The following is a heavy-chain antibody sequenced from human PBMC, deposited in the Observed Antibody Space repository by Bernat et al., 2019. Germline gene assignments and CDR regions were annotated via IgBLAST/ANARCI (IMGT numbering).Heavy chain of an antibody. CDR3: TRAVTVPGAKYYFDD. Sequence: EVQLVESGGDLVQPGRSLRLSCTASGFTFGDYAMSWVRPAPGKGLEWVGFIRSKSYGGTTEYAAIVKGRVSISRDDSKSIANLQMNSLKTEDTDVYHCTRAVTVPGAKYYFDDWGQGTLVTVSS. J-gene: IGHJ4*02. CDR1: GFTFGDYA. V-gene: IGHV3-49*04. CDR2: IRSKSYGGTT. D-gene: IGHD2-2*01.